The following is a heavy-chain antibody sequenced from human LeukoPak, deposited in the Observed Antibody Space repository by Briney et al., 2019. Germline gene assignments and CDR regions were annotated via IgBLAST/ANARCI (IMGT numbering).Heavy chain of an antibody. V-gene: IGHV3-66*02. D-gene: IGHD3-3*01. Sequence: GGSLRLSCAASKFSFSSYWMHWVRQAPGKGLVWVSVIYSGGSTYYADSVKGRFTISRDNSKNTLYLQMNSLRAEDTAVYYCSKDRGVFGVAYSLDYWGQGTLVTVSS. J-gene: IGHJ4*02. CDR2: IYSGGST. CDR3: SKDRGVFGVAYSLDY. CDR1: KFSFSSYW.